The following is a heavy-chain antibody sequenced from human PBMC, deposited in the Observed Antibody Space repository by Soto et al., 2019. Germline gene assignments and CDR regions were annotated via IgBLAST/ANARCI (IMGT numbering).Heavy chain of an antibody. V-gene: IGHV4-30-4*01. Sequence: PSETLSLTCTVSGGSISSGDYYWSWIRQPPGKGLEWIGYIYYSGSTYYNPSLKSRVTISVDTSKNQFSLKLSSVTAADTAVYYCARSDYYYYYYGMDVWGQGTTVTVSS. J-gene: IGHJ6*02. D-gene: IGHD3-16*01. CDR2: IYYSGST. CDR3: ARSDYYYYYYGMDV. CDR1: GGSISSGDYY.